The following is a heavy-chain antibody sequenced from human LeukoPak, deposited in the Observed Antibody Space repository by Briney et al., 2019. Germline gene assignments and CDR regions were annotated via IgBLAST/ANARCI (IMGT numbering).Heavy chain of an antibody. V-gene: IGHV4-34*01. CDR2: ISQSGNT. CDR1: DSLSGSS. D-gene: IGHD1-20*01. CDR3: ARGILRYDWTDSDVRAFHYYYYMDV. J-gene: IGHJ6*03. Sequence: SETLSLTCAGDSLSGSSVTWVRQPPGKGLEWIGEISQSGNTNYNPSLKSRLTMSIDTSKSQISQNLSSATTADTAVYFCARGILRYDWTDSDVRAFHYYYYMDVWGPGVTVIVSS.